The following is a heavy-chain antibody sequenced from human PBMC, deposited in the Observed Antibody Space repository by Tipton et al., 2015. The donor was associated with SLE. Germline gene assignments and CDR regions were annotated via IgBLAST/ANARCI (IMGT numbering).Heavy chain of an antibody. D-gene: IGHD5-24*01. CDR1: GDSIRRSGYY. CDR3: VRDGYNYFDL. CDR2: IQDSEAS. Sequence: TLSLTCTVSGDSIRRSGYYWGWIRQSPMKGLEWIASIQDSEASDYFYYTPSLKSRVTISLDTSKNQFSLKLNSVTAADTAVYYCVRDGYNYFDLWGHGILVTVSS. J-gene: IGHJ4*01. V-gene: IGHV4-39*07.